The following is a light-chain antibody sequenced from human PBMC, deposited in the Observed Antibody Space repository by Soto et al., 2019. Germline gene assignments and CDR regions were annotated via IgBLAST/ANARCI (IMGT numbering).Light chain of an antibody. Sequence: QSVLTQPPSASGSPGQSVTISCTGTSSDVGGYNYVSWYQQHPGKAPKLMMYEVSKRPSGVPDRFSGSKSGNTASLTVSGLHAEDEADYYCSSYAGNNNLVFGTGTKVTVL. V-gene: IGLV2-8*01. J-gene: IGLJ1*01. CDR2: EVS. CDR3: SSYAGNNNLV. CDR1: SSDVGGYNY.